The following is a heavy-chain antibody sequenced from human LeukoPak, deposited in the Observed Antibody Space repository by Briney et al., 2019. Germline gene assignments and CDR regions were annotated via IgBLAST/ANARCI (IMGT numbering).Heavy chain of an antibody. V-gene: IGHV3-23*01. CDR3: AKERGSGSSQPLDY. Sequence: GGSLRLSCAASGFTFSTYAMSWVRQAPGKGLEWVSVIVGGGGNTFYADPVKGRFTISRDNSQNTLYLQMNSLRAEDTAVYYCAKERGSGSSQPLDYWGQGTLVTVSS. D-gene: IGHD3-10*01. CDR2: IVGGGGNT. J-gene: IGHJ4*02. CDR1: GFTFSTYA.